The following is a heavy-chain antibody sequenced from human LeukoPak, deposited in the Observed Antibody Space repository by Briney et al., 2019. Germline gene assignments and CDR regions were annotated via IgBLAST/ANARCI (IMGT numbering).Heavy chain of an antibody. CDR2: ISGSGGST. D-gene: IGHD5-18*01. CDR1: GFTFSSYA. V-gene: IGHV3-23*01. Sequence: GGSLRLSCAASGFTFSSYAMSWVRQAPGKGLEWVSAISGSGGSTYYADSVKGRFTISRDNSKNSLYLQMNSLRAEDTAVYYCARDAGYGYDRFDYWGQGTQVTVSS. J-gene: IGHJ4*02. CDR3: ARDAGYGYDRFDY.